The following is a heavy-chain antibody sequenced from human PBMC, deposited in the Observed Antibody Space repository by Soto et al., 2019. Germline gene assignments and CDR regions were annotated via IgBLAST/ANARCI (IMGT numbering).Heavy chain of an antibody. D-gene: IGHD5-12*01. V-gene: IGHV3-33*01. J-gene: IGHJ6*02. CDR2: IWYDGSNK. CDR3: AREGGGVATMKSGMDV. Sequence: QVQLVESGGGVVQPGRSLRLSCAASGFTFSSYGMHWVRQAPGKGLEWVAVIWYDGSNKYYADSVKGRFTISRDNSKNTVYLQMNSLRAEDTGVYYCAREGGGVATMKSGMDVWGQGTTVTVSS. CDR1: GFTFSSYG.